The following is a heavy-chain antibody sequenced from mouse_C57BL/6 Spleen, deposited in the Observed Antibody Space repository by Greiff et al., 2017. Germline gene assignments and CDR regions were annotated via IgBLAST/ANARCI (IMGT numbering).Heavy chain of an antibody. D-gene: IGHD2-10*02. CDR3: SGEAVWAWFAY. Sequence: QVQLKESGTELVKPGASVKLSCKASGYTFTSYWMHWVKQRPGQGLEWIGNINPSNGGTNYNEKFKSKATLTVDKSSSTAYMQLSSRTSEDSAVYYCSGEAVWAWFAYWGQGTLVTVSA. CDR2: INPSNGGT. J-gene: IGHJ3*01. V-gene: IGHV1-53*01. CDR1: GYTFTSYW.